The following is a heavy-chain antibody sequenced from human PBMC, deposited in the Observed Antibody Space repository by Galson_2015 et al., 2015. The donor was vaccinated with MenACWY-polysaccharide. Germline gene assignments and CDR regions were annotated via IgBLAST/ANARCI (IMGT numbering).Heavy chain of an antibody. J-gene: IGHJ4*02. CDR1: GFTFSSYG. CDR3: AKETGGTGTTLGGITH. CDR2: ISYDGSNK. Sequence: SLRLSCAASGFTFSSYGMHWVRQAPGKGLEWVAVISYDGSNKYYADSVKGRFTISRDNSKNTLYLQMNSLRAEDTAVYYCAKETGGTGTTLGGITHWGQGTLVTVSS. D-gene: IGHD1-1*01. V-gene: IGHV3-30*18.